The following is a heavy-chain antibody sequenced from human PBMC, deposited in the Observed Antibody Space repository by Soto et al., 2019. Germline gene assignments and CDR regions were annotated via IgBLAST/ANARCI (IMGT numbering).Heavy chain of an antibody. J-gene: IGHJ5*02. CDR1: GGTFSSYA. V-gene: IGHV1-69*13. D-gene: IGHD5-12*01. CDR3: ARSAAGKMATIQVENWFDP. Sequence: SVKVSCKASGGTFSSYAISWVRQAPGQGLEWMGGIIPIFGTANYAQKFQGRVTITADESTSTAYMELSSLRSEDTAVYYCARSAAGKMATIQVENWFDPWGQGTLVTVSS. CDR2: IIPIFGTA.